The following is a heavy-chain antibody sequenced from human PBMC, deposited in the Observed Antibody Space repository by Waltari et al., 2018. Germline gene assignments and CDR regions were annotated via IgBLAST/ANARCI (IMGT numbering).Heavy chain of an antibody. CDR3: ARLAPRTYRSPVPGRHYYYGMDV. CDR2: IREDETRI. V-gene: IGHV3-74*01. J-gene: IGHJ6*02. D-gene: IGHD3-10*01. Sequence: EEQLLESGGGLVQPGDSLRLSCAGSGFRFSNYWMNWVRQAPGRGLVWVERIREDETRIRYADPVKGRFTISRDNAKNTVYLQMKRLRVEDTAVYYCARLAPRTYRSPVPGRHYYYGMDVWGQGTTVTVSS. CDR1: GFRFSNYW.